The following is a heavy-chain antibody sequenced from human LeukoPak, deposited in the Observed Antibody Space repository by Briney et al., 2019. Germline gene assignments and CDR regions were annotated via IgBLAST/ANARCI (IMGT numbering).Heavy chain of an antibody. V-gene: IGHV3-15*01. CDR2: ITSKTYGGTT. CDR3: HFVPQPAPKREAYYMDA. CDR1: GFTHSNAW. D-gene: IGHD2-2*01. Sequence: PGRSLRLSCAASGFTHSNAWMSWVPGASGKALEWGGRITSKTYGGTTDYASPVKGSFTISRDESKSTLYRQMNSLKTEDTAVYYCHFVPQPAPKREAYYMDAWGKGTTVTVSS. J-gene: IGHJ6*03.